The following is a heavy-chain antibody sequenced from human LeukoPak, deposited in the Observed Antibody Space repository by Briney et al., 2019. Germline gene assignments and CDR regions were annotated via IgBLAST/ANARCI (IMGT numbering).Heavy chain of an antibody. J-gene: IGHJ6*02. V-gene: IGHV4-59*01. CDR3: AREGLVIGYYYYGMGV. CDR1: GDSISIYY. CDR2: IYYSGST. Sequence: SETLSLTCTVSGDSISIYYGSWIRQPPGEGLEWIGHIYYSGSTDYNPSLKSRVTISVDRPKNQFSLRLSSVTAADTAVYYCAREGLVIGYYYYGMGVWGQGTTVTVSS. D-gene: IGHD3-9*01.